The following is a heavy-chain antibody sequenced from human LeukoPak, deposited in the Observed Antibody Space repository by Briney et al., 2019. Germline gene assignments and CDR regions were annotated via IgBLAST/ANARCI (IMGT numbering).Heavy chain of an antibody. Sequence: SETLSLTCTVSGGSISSYYWSWIRQPPGKGLEWIGYIYHSGSTYYNPSLKSRVTISVDRSKNQFSLKLSSVTAADTAVYYCARALGYYYDSFDYWGQGTLVTVSS. CDR1: GGSISSYY. J-gene: IGHJ4*02. CDR2: IYHSGST. D-gene: IGHD3-22*01. V-gene: IGHV4-59*12. CDR3: ARALGYYYDSFDY.